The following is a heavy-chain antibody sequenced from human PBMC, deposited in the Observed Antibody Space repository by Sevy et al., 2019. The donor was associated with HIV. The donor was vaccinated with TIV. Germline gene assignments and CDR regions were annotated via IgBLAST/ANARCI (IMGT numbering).Heavy chain of an antibody. CDR2: ISFDGRNK. Sequence: GGSLRLSCAASGFTFADHAFHWVRQAPGKGLEWVAIISFDGRNKRVAESVKGRFTISRDESKSTVYLQMTSLRPEDAAVYYCPRDHCTDGACFRSGYFDYWGQGTLVTVSS. CDR1: GFTFADHA. CDR3: PRDHCTDGACFRSGYFDY. D-gene: IGHD2-8*01. J-gene: IGHJ4*02. V-gene: IGHV3-30*04.